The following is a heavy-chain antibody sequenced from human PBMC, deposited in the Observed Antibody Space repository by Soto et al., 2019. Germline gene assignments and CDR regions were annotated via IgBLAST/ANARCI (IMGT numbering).Heavy chain of an antibody. Sequence: QVQLVQSGSEVAKPGASVRVSCTTSGYTFTKYAISWVRQAPGQGLEWMAWIRTYNGDTKFAQRFQGRVTMTRDTSTSTAYMDLRSLKFDDTAVYYCARDPSNTSGNRVWFDSWGQGTLVTVSS. CDR1: GYTFTKYA. CDR3: ARDPSNTSGNRVWFDS. V-gene: IGHV1-18*04. CDR2: IRTYNGDT. J-gene: IGHJ5*01. D-gene: IGHD6-19*01.